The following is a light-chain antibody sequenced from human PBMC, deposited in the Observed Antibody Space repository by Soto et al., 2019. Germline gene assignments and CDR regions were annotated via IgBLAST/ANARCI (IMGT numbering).Light chain of an antibody. Sequence: DIQMTQSPSSLSASVGDRVTITCRASQTISNYLNWYQQKSGKAPKVLIYHASNLQSGVPSRFSGSGSGTEFTLTISSLQPDDFATYYCQQYNSYSFGQGTKVDIK. CDR1: QTISNY. J-gene: IGKJ1*01. CDR2: HAS. V-gene: IGKV1-5*01. CDR3: QQYNSYS.